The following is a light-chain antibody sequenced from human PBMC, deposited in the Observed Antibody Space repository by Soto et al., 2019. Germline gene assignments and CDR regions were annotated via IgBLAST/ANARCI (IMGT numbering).Light chain of an antibody. J-gene: IGKJ1*01. CDR2: GAS. Sequence: GDGVTSPFRARQDINTYLAWYQHKPGKAPRVLIYGASSLESGVPSRFSGSGSGTEFTLTISSLQPDDFAIYYCQQYDSLWTFGQGTKVDI. CDR3: QQYDSLWT. V-gene: IGKV1-5*01. CDR1: QDINTY.